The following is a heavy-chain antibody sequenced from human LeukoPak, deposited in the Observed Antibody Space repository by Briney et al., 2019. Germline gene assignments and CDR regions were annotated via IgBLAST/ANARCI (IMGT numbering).Heavy chain of an antibody. D-gene: IGHD6-13*01. Sequence: GESLKISCKGSGYSFTTYWIGWVRQMPGKGLEWMGIIYPGGSDTRYSPSFQGQVTISADRSITTAYLQWSSLKASDTAIYYCARRPHRGYSSTWYGDYWGQGTLVTVSS. V-gene: IGHV5-51*01. CDR3: ARRPHRGYSSTWYGDY. CDR1: GYSFTTYW. CDR2: IYPGGSDT. J-gene: IGHJ4*02.